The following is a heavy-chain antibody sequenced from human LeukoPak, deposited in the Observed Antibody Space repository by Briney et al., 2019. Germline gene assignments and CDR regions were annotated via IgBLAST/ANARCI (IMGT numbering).Heavy chain of an antibody. D-gene: IGHD6-13*01. V-gene: IGHV4-39*01. J-gene: IGHJ4*02. Sequence: SETLSLTCTVSGGSISSSSYYWGWIRQPPGKGLEWIGSIYYSGSTYYNPSLKSRVTISVDTSKNQFSLKLSSVTAADTAVYYCARLHSSSGIDYWGQGTPVTVSS. CDR3: ARLHSSSGIDY. CDR1: GGSISSSSYY. CDR2: IYYSGST.